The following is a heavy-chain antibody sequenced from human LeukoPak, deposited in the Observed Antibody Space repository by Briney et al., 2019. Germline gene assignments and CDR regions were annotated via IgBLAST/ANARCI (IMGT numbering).Heavy chain of an antibody. CDR2: ISSSSGYI. CDR3: AREGGEWELRKGRFDP. CDR1: GFTFINYA. V-gene: IGHV3-21*01. D-gene: IGHD1-26*01. Sequence: GGSLRLSCAASGFTFINYAMNWVRQAPGKGLEWVSSISSSSGYIDYGDSVKGRFTIYRDNAKSSVYLQMNSLRAEDTAVYYCAREGGEWELRKGRFDPWGQGTLVTVSS. J-gene: IGHJ5*02.